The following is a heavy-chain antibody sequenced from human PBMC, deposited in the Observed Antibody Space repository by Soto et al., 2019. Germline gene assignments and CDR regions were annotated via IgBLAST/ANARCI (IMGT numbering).Heavy chain of an antibody. D-gene: IGHD3-10*01. J-gene: IGHJ6*02. V-gene: IGHV3-13*01. CDR1: GFTFSWYD. CDR2: IGTAGDT. CDR3: ARQPRAENYYYGMDV. Sequence: HPGGSLRLSCAASGFTFSWYDIHWVRQVTGKGLEWVSSIGTAGDTYYPGSVKGRFTISRENAKNSLYLQMNSLRAEDTAVYYCARQPRAENYYYGMDVWGQGTTVTVSS.